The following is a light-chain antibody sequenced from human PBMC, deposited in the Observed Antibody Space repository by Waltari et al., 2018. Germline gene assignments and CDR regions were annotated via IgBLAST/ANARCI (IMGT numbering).Light chain of an antibody. CDR1: QGISSY. V-gene: IGKV1-9*01. Sequence: DIQLTQSPSSLFASVGDRVTITGRASQGISSYLAWYQQKPGKAPNLLSYAASTLQSGVPSRFSRSGSGTDFTLTISSLQPEDFATYYFQQLNSYPWTFGQGTKVEIK. CDR2: AAS. CDR3: QQLNSYPWT. J-gene: IGKJ1*01.